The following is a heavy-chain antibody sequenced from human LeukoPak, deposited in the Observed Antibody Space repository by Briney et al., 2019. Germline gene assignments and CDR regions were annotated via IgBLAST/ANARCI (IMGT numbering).Heavy chain of an antibody. Sequence: SETLSLTCAVYGGSFSGHYWSWIRQPPGKRLERIGEINYSGSTNYNPSLKSRVTLSVDTSKNQFSLKLTSVTAADTAVYYCARRYCSDGSCFSEDSWGQGTLVTVSS. D-gene: IGHD2-15*01. J-gene: IGHJ4*02. CDR2: INYSGST. CDR3: ARRYCSDGSCFSEDS. V-gene: IGHV4-34*01. CDR1: GGSFSGHY.